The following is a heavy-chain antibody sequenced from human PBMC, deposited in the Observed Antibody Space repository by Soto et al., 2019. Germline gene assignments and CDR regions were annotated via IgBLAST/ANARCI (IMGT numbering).Heavy chain of an antibody. Sequence: EVQLVESGGGLVKLGGSLRLSCVASGFTFSNALMSWVRQAPGKGLEWVGRIKRKADGGATDYAAPVKGRFIISRDDSRNTLYLQMNTLKTEDTAVYFCTTGLAAAKYYVDYWGQGMLVTVSS. J-gene: IGHJ4*02. CDR2: IKRKADGGAT. CDR1: GFTFSNAL. V-gene: IGHV3-15*01. CDR3: TTGLAAAKYYVDY. D-gene: IGHD6-25*01.